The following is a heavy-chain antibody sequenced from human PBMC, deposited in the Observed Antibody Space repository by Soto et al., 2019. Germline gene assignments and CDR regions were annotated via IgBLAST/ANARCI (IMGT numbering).Heavy chain of an antibody. D-gene: IGHD2-8*01. V-gene: IGHV4-59*01. CDR1: GGSISSYY. Sequence: SETLSLTCTVSGGSISSYYWSWSRQPPGKGLEWIGYIYYSGSTNYNPSLKSRVTISVDTSKNQFSLKLSSVTAADTAVYYCAREGTIYCTNGVCRAFDIWGQGTMVTVSS. J-gene: IGHJ3*02. CDR2: IYYSGST. CDR3: AREGTIYCTNGVCRAFDI.